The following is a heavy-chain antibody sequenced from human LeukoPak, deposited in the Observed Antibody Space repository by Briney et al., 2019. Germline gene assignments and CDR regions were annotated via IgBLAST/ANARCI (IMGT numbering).Heavy chain of an antibody. V-gene: IGHV3-30*02. Sequence: GGSLRLSCAASGFTFSSYGMTWVRQAPGKGLEWMAVNGINEYYADSVKGRFTISRDNSKSTLLLQMNSLRAEDTAVYYCAKVRWDNSGWYYLDSWGQGTLVTVSS. CDR2: NGINE. CDR3: AKVRWDNSGWYYLDS. J-gene: IGHJ4*02. D-gene: IGHD6-19*01. CDR1: GFTFSSYG.